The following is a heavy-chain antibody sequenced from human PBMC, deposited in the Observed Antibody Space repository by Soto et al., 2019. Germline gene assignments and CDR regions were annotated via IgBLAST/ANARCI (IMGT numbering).Heavy chain of an antibody. Sequence: EVQLLESGGGLVQPGGSLRLSCAASGFTFSSYAMSWVRQAPGKGLEWVSAISGSGGSTYYADSVKGRFTISSDNSKNTLYLQMNSLRAEDTAVYYCAKGGFWSGYFDYWGQGTLVTVSS. D-gene: IGHD3-3*01. CDR2: ISGSGGST. V-gene: IGHV3-23*01. CDR1: GFTFSSYA. J-gene: IGHJ4*02. CDR3: AKGGFWSGYFDY.